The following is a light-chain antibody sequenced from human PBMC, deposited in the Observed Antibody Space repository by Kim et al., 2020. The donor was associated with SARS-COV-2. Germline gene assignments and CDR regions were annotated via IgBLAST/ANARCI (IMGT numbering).Light chain of an antibody. V-gene: IGLV3-21*03. Sequence: SYELTQPPSVSVAPGKTARITCGGDNIGSQRVHWYQQKSGQAPVLVVYDDSDRPSGIPERFSGSSSGSTATLTISWVEAGDEADYYCQVWDTFSDHVVFGGGTQLPS. CDR2: DDS. CDR3: QVWDTFSDHVV. J-gene: IGLJ3*02. CDR1: NIGSQR.